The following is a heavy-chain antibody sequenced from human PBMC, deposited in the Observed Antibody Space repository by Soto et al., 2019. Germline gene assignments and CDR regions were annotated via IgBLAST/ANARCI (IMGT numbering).Heavy chain of an antibody. J-gene: IGHJ5*02. Sequence: QLQLQESGPGLVKPSETLSLTCTVSGGSISSSSFHWGWIRQPPGKGLEWIGSIYYSGSTYYSPYLKSRVTISVDTSKNPFSLKLSSVTAADTAVYYCARRERAAGTDWWFDPWGQGTLVTVSS. D-gene: IGHD6-13*01. CDR2: IYYSGST. CDR1: GGSISSSSFH. V-gene: IGHV4-39*01. CDR3: ARRERAAGTDWWFDP.